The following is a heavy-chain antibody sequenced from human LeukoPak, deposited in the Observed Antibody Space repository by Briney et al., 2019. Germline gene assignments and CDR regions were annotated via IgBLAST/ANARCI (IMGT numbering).Heavy chain of an antibody. J-gene: IGHJ6*04. D-gene: IGHD2-15*01. CDR1: GFTFSSYG. V-gene: IGHV3-30*18. CDR2: ISYDGSNK. Sequence: PGRSLRLSCAASGFTFSSYGMHWVRQAPGKGLEWVAVISYDGSNKYYADSVKGRFTISRDNYKNTLYLQMNSLRAEDTAVYYCAKDRGYCRGGSCPELRYYYYYYGMDVWGRGTTVTVSS. CDR3: AKDRGYCRGGSCPELRYYYYYYGMDV.